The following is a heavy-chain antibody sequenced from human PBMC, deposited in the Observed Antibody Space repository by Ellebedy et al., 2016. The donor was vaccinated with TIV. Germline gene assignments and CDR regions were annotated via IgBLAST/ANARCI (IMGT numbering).Heavy chain of an antibody. D-gene: IGHD1-26*01. CDR2: IYYNGST. V-gene: IGHV4-59*08. Sequence: SETLSLXXTVSGVSIRNYYWSWIRQAPGKGLEWIGYIYYNGSTNYNPSLKSRVTISVDTSKNQLSLKLTSVTAADTAVYYCARLGRAGRGDWGQGTLVTVSS. CDR3: ARLGRAGRGD. J-gene: IGHJ4*02. CDR1: GVSIRNYY.